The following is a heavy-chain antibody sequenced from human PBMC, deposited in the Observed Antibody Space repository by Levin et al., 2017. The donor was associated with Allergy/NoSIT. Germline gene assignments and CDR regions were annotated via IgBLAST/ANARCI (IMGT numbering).Heavy chain of an antibody. D-gene: IGHD5-18*01. Sequence: GASVKVSCQGSGYSFTSYWIGWVRQMPGKGLEWMGIIYPGDSDTRYSPSFQGQVTISADKSISTAYLQWSSLKASDTAIYYCARQDTRDYYYYMDVWGKGTPVTVSS. J-gene: IGHJ6*03. CDR1: GYSFTSYW. CDR3: ARQDTRDYYYYMDV. CDR2: IYPGDSDT. V-gene: IGHV5-51*01.